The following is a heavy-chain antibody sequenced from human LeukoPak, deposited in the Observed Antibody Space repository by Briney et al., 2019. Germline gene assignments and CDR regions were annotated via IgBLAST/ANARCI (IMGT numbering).Heavy chain of an antibody. V-gene: IGHV1-8*03. CDR2: MNPNSGNT. D-gene: IGHD1-7*01. Sequence: GASVKDSCKASGYTFTGYHLYWVRQATGQGLEWMGWMNPNSGNTGYAQKFQGRVTITRNTSISTAYMELSSLRSEDTAVYYCARGRGGTGTTSLYWYFDLWGRGTLVTVSS. CDR3: ARGRGGTGTTSLYWYFDL. CDR1: GYTFTGYH. J-gene: IGHJ2*01.